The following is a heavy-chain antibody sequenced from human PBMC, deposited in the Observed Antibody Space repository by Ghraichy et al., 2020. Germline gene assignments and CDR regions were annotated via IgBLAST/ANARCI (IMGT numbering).Heavy chain of an antibody. CDR2: IYNNGHT. CDR3: ARVDTRANYYYYYMDV. D-gene: IGHD5-18*01. V-gene: IGHV4-38-2*02. Sequence: SETLSLTCTVSGYAISAGYYWGWIRQPPGKGLQWIGSIYNNGHTYYNPSLRSRVTISVVTPKNQFSLELSSTTAADTAVYYCARVDTRANYYYYYMDVWGKGTTVTVSS. J-gene: IGHJ6*03. CDR1: GYAISAGYY.